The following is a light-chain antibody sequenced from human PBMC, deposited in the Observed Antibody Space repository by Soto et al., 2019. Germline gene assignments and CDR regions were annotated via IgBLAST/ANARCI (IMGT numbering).Light chain of an antibody. CDR2: DAS. J-gene: IGKJ5*01. Sequence: DIVMTQSPATLSVAPGERVTFSCRASQGVSSYLAWYQEKPGQAPRLLIYDASSRATGIPARFSGSGSGTDFTLTISSLEPEDFAVYHCQQRFNWPSITFGQGTRLEIK. CDR1: QGVSSY. V-gene: IGKV3-11*01. CDR3: QQRFNWPSIT.